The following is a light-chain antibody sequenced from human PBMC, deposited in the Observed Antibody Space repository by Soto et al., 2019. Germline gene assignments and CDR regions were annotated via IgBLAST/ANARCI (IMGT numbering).Light chain of an antibody. CDR2: SNT. Sequence: QPVLTQPPSASGTPGQRVTISCSGSSSNIGSNTVNWYQQLPGTAPKLLIYSNTQRPSGVPDRFSGSKSGTSDSLAISGLQSEDEADYYCGAWDDSLNGHVVFGGGTKLTVL. J-gene: IGLJ2*01. CDR3: GAWDDSLNGHVV. CDR1: SSNIGSNT. V-gene: IGLV1-44*01.